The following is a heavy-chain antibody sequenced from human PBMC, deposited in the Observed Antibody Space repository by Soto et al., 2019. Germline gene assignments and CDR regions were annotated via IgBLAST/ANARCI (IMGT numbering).Heavy chain of an antibody. CDR2: ISYDGSNK. Sequence: ESGGGVVQPGRSLRLSCAASGFTFSTSDMHWARQAPGQGLEWVAVISYDGSNKYCADSVKGRFTISRDNSKNTLYLQMDSLIPEDTAVYYCAKGHNSGWYYFDYWGQGTLVTVSS. CDR1: GFTFSTSD. J-gene: IGHJ4*02. V-gene: IGHV3-30*18. CDR3: AKGHNSGWYYFDY. D-gene: IGHD6-19*01.